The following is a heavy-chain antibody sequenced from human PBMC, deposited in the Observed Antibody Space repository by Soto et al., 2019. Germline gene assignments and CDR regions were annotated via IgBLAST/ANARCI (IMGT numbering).Heavy chain of an antibody. CDR1: GGSINSVAYF. V-gene: IGHV4-31*02. CDR2: IYYTGSA. J-gene: IGHJ6*01. CDR3: ARGMGSGPLTRYYVVDV. D-gene: IGHD6-19*01. Sequence: QVKLQESGPGLVKPTQTLSLTCTVSGGSINSVAYFWSWIRQQPGKGLEWIGYIYYTGSAHYNPSLQSRAIISKDAYKSQVAMTMSSLTVADTPVYVCARGMGSGPLTRYYVVDVWGQGITVTVSS.